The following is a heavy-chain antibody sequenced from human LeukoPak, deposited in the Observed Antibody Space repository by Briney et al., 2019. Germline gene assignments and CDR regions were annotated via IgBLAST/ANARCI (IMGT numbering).Heavy chain of an antibody. CDR3: ARVTGYDFWSGYQYYFDY. CDR2: IKQDGSEK. Sequence: PGGSLRLSCAASGFTFSSYWMSWVRQAPGKGLEWVANIKQDGSEKYYVDSVKGRFTISRDNAKNSLYLQMNSLRAEDTAVYYCARVTGYDFWSGYQYYFDYWGQGTLVTVSS. V-gene: IGHV3-7*01. D-gene: IGHD3-3*01. CDR1: GFTFSSYW. J-gene: IGHJ4*02.